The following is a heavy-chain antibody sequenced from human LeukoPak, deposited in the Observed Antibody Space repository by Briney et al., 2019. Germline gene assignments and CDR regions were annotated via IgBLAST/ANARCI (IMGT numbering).Heavy chain of an antibody. J-gene: IGHJ5*02. V-gene: IGHV1-69*05. Sequence: SVKVSCKASGGTFSSYAMSWVRQAPGQGLEWMGMIIPIFGTANYAQKFQGRVTITTDESTSTAYMELSSLRSEDTAVYYCARTYYYGSGSPNQFDPWGQGTLVTVSS. CDR3: ARTYYYGSGSPNQFDP. D-gene: IGHD3-10*01. CDR1: GGTFSSYA. CDR2: IIPIFGTA.